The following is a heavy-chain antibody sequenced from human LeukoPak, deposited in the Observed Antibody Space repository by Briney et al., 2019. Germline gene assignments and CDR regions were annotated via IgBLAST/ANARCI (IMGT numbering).Heavy chain of an antibody. D-gene: IGHD3-16*02. Sequence: ASVKVSXKASGYTLTSYDINWVRQATGQGLEWMGWMNPNSGNTGYAQKFQGRVTITRNTSISTAYMELSSLRSEDTAVYYCARAGLATYYDYVWGSYRPFDYWGQGTLVTVSS. CDR1: GYTLTSYD. V-gene: IGHV1-8*01. CDR3: ARAGLATYYDYVWGSYRPFDY. CDR2: MNPNSGNT. J-gene: IGHJ4*02.